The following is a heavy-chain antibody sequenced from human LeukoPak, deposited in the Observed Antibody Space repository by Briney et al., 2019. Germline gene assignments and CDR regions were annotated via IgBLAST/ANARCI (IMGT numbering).Heavy chain of an antibody. J-gene: IGHJ3*02. CDR3: ARQVRFLCFDI. Sequence: ASETLSLTCTVSGGSISSRSYYWGWIRQPPGKGLEWIGSIYYSGSTYYNPSLKSRVTISVDTSKNQFSLKLSSVTAADTAVYYCARQVRFLCFDIWGQGTMVTVSS. V-gene: IGHV4-39*01. CDR2: IYYSGST. D-gene: IGHD3-3*01. CDR1: GGSISSRSYY.